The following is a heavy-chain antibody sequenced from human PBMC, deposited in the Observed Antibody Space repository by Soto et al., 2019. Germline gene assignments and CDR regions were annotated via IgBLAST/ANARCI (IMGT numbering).Heavy chain of an antibody. CDR2: FYYSGST. CDR1: GRSITSSTYY. CDR3: ATRSDYSYGFSFDY. Sequence: ETLSPACSLSGRSITSSTYYCCCIRKPPGKGLEWIGSFYYSGSTYYNPSLKSRVTISVDASKNQFSLRLSSVTAADTAVYYCATRSDYSYGFSFDYWGHGTLVTVSS. V-gene: IGHV4-39*01. J-gene: IGHJ4*01. D-gene: IGHD5-18*01.